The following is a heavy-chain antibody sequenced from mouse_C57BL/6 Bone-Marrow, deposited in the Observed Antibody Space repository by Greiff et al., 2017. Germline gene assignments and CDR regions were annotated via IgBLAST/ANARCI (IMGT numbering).Heavy chain of an antibody. V-gene: IGHV2-9-1*01. J-gene: IGHJ3*01. CDR2: IWTGGGT. CDR1: GFSLTSYA. Sequence: VKLMESGPGLVAPSQSLSITCTVSGFSLTSYAISWVRQPPGKGLEWLGVIWTGGGTNYNSALKSRLSISKDNSKSPVFLKMNSLQTDDTARYYCAILWAWFAYWGQGTLVTVSA. CDR3: AILWAWFAY. D-gene: IGHD1-1*02.